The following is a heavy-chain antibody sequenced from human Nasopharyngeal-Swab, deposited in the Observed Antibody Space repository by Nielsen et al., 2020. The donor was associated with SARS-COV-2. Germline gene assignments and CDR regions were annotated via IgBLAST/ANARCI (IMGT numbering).Heavy chain of an antibody. CDR2: IRTYNGDT. D-gene: IGHD1-26*01. CDR1: GYTFTNYG. CDR3: ARVPVYSGTYYAFDI. V-gene: IGHV1-18*01. Sequence: ASVQVSCKASGYTFTNYGITWVRQAPGQGLEWMAWIRTYNGDTRYAQNFQGRITVTTDTSTTTAYMEVRGLRSDDTAVYYCARVPVYSGTYYAFDIWGQGTMVSVS. J-gene: IGHJ3*02.